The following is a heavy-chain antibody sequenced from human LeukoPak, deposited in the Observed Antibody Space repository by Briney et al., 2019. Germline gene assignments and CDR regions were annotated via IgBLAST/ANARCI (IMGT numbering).Heavy chain of an antibody. D-gene: IGHD3-16*02. Sequence: ASVKVCCKFSGYTLTELSMHWVRQAPGKGLEWMGGFDPEDGETIYAQKFQGRVTMTEDTSTDTAYMELSSLRSEDTAVYYCATVIPQSMITFGGVIVWGQGTLVTVSS. V-gene: IGHV1-24*01. CDR2: FDPEDGET. CDR3: ATVIPQSMITFGGVIV. J-gene: IGHJ4*02. CDR1: GYTLTELS.